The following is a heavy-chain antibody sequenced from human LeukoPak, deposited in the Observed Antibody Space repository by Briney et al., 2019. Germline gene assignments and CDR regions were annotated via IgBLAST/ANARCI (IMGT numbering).Heavy chain of an antibody. CDR1: GFTFSSFA. V-gene: IGHV3-23*01. J-gene: IGHJ4*02. CDR3: AKVYSSRFCFDY. CDR2: ISGSGGST. Sequence: GGSLRLSCAASGFTFSSFAMSWVRQAPGKGLEWVSAISGSGGSTYYADSVKGRFTISRDNSKNTLYLQMNSLRAEDTAVYYCAKVYSSRFCFDYWGQGTLVTVSS. D-gene: IGHD6-13*01.